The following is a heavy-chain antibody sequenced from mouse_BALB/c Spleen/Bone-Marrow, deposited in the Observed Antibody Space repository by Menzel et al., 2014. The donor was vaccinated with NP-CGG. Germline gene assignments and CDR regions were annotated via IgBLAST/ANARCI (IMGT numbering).Heavy chain of an antibody. CDR1: GYTFXNYY. CDR2: IYPVNVHA. V-gene: IGHV1S56*01. J-gene: IGHJ4*01. CDR3: ARWLLPYYAMDY. D-gene: IGHD2-3*01. Sequence: VKLQESGPELVKPGASVRISCKASGYTFXNYYIHWVKQRPGQGLEWIGWIYPVNVHANFNEKFRGKATLTADKSSSTAYMQLSSLTSEDSAVYFCARWLLPYYAMDYWGQGTSVTVSS.